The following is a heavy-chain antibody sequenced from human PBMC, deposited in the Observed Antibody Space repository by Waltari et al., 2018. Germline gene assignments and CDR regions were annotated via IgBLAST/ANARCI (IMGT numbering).Heavy chain of an antibody. CDR2: ISSDGDSE. J-gene: IGHJ4*02. Sequence: QVQLVESGGGVVQPGGSLRLSCVASDFTFSDYSIHWVRQAPGQGLEWVSVISSDGDSERYEGSVKGRFAISRDNPGNTVYLQMNDLRAEDTGVYYCARDKEDRVDYWGQGILVSVSS. V-gene: IGHV3-30*09. D-gene: IGHD3-22*01. CDR3: ARDKEDRVDY. CDR1: DFTFSDYS.